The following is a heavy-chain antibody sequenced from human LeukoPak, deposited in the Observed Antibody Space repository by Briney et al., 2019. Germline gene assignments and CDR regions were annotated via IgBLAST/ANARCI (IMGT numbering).Heavy chain of an antibody. CDR2: IFSHGET. J-gene: IGHJ4*02. V-gene: IGHV3-66*01. D-gene: IGHD2-8*01. Sequence: GGSLRLSCAASGVTVGNNYMNWVRQAPGKGLEWVSLIFSHGETSYADSVKGRFTISRDNSKNTLYLQMNGLRVEDTAVYYCARDPPAVSINTYAWGQETLVTVSS. CDR1: GVTVGNNY. CDR3: ARDPPAVSINTYA.